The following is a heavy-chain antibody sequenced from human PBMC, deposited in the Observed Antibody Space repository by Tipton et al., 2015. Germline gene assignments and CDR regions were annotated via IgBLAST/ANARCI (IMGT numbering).Heavy chain of an antibody. D-gene: IGHD3-10*01. J-gene: IGHJ6*02. V-gene: IGHV3-7*01. Sequence: SLRLSCAASGSTINKYWLTWVRQAPGKGLEWVANINQDGSEEYYVASVKGRFSISRDNAKNSFYLQMDSLRGEDTATYYRAASWFYFYYPMDVWGPGTSVTVSS. CDR2: INQDGSEE. CDR3: AASWFYFYYPMDV. CDR1: GSTINKYW.